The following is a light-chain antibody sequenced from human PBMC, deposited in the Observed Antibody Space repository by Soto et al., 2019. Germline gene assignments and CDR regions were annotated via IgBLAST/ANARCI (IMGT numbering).Light chain of an antibody. J-gene: IGKJ3*01. CDR2: GAS. V-gene: IGKV3-20*01. CDR1: QRVNNNY. Sequence: EIVLTQSPGTLSLSPGERATLSCRASQRVNNNYVAWYQQKAGQAPSLLIYGASSRATGIPDRSSGSGSGTDFTLTISRLEPEDSAVYYCQQYGISPGFTFGPGTKVDIK. CDR3: QQYGISPGFT.